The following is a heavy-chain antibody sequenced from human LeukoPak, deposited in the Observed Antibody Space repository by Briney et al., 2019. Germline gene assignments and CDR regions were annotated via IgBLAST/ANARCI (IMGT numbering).Heavy chain of an antibody. Sequence: GGSLRLSCAASGFSVRSYCMTRVRQAPGRGLEWVSVICTGGNTHYADSVKGRFTISRDISKNTVYLQMNSLRAEDTAVYYCSLLWFGELLRADSYLIDYWGQGIRVTVSS. CDR2: ICTGGNT. CDR3: SLLWFGELLRADSYLIDY. J-gene: IGHJ4*02. D-gene: IGHD3-10*01. CDR1: GFSVRSYC. V-gene: IGHV3-53*01.